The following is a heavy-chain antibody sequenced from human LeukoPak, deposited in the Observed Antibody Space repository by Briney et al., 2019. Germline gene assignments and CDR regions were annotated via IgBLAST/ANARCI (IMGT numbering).Heavy chain of an antibody. CDR3: ARLWDSTGLYFYYYMDV. Sequence: SETLSLTCIASGVSIRSDTYYWGWIRQPPGKGLEWIGNYHNGNSYYNPSLKSRVTISEDTSGNQFSLRVTSVTAADTAVYYCARLWDSTGLYFYYYMDVWGEGTTVTVSS. J-gene: IGHJ6*03. V-gene: IGHV4-39*01. CDR2: YHNGNS. CDR1: GVSIRSDTYY. D-gene: IGHD6-25*01.